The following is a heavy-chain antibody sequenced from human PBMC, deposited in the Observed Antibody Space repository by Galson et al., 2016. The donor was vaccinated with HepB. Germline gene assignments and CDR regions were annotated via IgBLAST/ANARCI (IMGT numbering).Heavy chain of an antibody. Sequence: SLRLSCAASGFNFGSYNMNWVRQAPGKGLEWLSVIWYDGAKRFYADSLEGRFTISRDNSKNTLYMQMNSLRVDDTAVYFCARDGQQWLVPDYWGQGTLVSVSS. CDR1: GFNFGSYN. D-gene: IGHD6-19*01. CDR3: ARDGQQWLVPDY. J-gene: IGHJ4*02. V-gene: IGHV3-33*01. CDR2: IWYDGAKR.